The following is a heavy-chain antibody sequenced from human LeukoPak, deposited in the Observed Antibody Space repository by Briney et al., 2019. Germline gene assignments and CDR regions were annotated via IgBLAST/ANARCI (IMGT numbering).Heavy chain of an antibody. Sequence: GGSLRLSCAASGFTFSSYSMTWVRQAPGKGLEWVSYISSSSSTIYYADSVKGRFTISRDNAKNSLYLQMNSLKPEDTAVYYCARDTNNGLDVWGRGTTVTVSS. CDR3: ARDTNNGLDV. J-gene: IGHJ6*02. CDR1: GFTFSSYS. D-gene: IGHD1-14*01. CDR2: ISSSSSTI. V-gene: IGHV3-48*01.